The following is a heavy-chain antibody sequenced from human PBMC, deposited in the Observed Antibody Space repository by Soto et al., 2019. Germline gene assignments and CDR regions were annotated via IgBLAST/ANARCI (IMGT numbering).Heavy chain of an antibody. CDR3: GKGGWLDF. CDR1: GFTFNTFE. D-gene: IGHD3-16*01. CDR2: ISDDSSRT. V-gene: IGHV3-23*01. Sequence: EVQLLESGGGLVQPGGSLRLSCAASGFTFNTFEMSWVRQAPGRGLEWVSFISDDSSRTYYADAVKGRFTISRDNSKYTLDLQINSLTADDPAVIACGKGGWLDFWGQGTLVTVSS. J-gene: IGHJ5*01.